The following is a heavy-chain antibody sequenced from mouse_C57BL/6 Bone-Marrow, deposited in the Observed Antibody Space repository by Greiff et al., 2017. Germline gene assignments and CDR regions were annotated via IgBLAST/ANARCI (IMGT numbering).Heavy chain of an antibody. Sequence: QVQLQPSGAELARPGASVKLSCKASGYTFTSYGISWVKQRTGQGLAWIVEIYPRSGNTYYNEKFKCKATLTADKSSSTAYMELRSLTSEDSAVYFCARGTTKDYWGQGTTLTVSS. J-gene: IGHJ2*01. CDR3: ARGTTKDY. CDR2: IYPRSGNT. D-gene: IGHD1-1*01. CDR1: GYTFTSYG. V-gene: IGHV1-81*01.